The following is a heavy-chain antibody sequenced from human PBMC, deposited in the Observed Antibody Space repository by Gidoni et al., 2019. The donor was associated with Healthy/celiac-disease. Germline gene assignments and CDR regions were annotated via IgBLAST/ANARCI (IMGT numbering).Heavy chain of an antibody. CDR1: GFTFSNAW. D-gene: IGHD5-18*01. CDR2: IQSKTDGGTT. Sequence: EVQLVASGGGLVKPGWSLRLPWAASGFTFSNAWMSWARQAPGKGLDLVGRIQSKTDGGTTDYAAPVKGRFTISRDDSKNTLYLQMNSLKTEDTAVYYCTTAPGYSYGPYYFDYWGQGTLVTVSS. V-gene: IGHV3-15*01. J-gene: IGHJ4*02. CDR3: TTAPGYSYGPYYFDY.